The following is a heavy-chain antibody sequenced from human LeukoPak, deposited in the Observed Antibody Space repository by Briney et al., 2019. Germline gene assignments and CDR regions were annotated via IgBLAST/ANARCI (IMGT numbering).Heavy chain of an antibody. J-gene: IGHJ6*02. CDR2: TYYRSKWYN. Sequence: SQTLSLTCAISGDSVSSNSATWNWVRQPPSRGLEWLGRTYYRSKWYNDYAVSVKGRITINPDTSKNQFSLQLNSVTPEDTAVYYCARGDGMDVWGQGTTVTVSS. CDR3: ARGDGMDV. V-gene: IGHV6-1*01. CDR1: GDSVSSNSAT.